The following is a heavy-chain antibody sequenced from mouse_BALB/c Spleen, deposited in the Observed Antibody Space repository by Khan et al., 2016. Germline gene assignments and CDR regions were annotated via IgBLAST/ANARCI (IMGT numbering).Heavy chain of an antibody. CDR1: GYTFSDYE. Sequence: QVQLQQSGAELVRPGASVTLSCKASGYTFSDYEMHWVKQTPVHGLQWIGSIDPETGGTSYNQKFKGQATLTAGRSSSTSYMELRSLTSEDSAVSYCTRKGIFYGTYDLDSWGQGTTLTVSS. D-gene: IGHD2-1*01. V-gene: IGHV1-15*01. CDR3: TRKGIFYGTYDLDS. J-gene: IGHJ2*01. CDR2: IDPETGGT.